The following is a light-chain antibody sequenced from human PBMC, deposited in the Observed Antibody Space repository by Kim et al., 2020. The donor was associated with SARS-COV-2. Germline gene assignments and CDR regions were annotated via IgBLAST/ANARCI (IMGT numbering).Light chain of an antibody. Sequence: SASVGDTVTITCRASQSISTYLNWYQYKPGRAPKLLIYAASNLQSGVPSRFSGSGSGTDSTLTISGLQPEDFVTYYCQQTYSTPLFGPGTKVDIK. V-gene: IGKV1-39*01. CDR2: AAS. CDR1: QSISTY. CDR3: QQTYSTPL. J-gene: IGKJ3*01.